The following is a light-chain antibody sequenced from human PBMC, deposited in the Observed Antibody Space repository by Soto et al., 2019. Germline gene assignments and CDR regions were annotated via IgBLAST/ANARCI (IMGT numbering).Light chain of an antibody. Sequence: IQLTQLPSSLSASVGDRVTITCRASQGVSSHLAWHQQKPGKAPKLLIYEVSTLQSGVPSRFSGSGSGTDFTLTISSLQPEDFATYYCQHLNGYPITFGQGTRLEIK. J-gene: IGKJ5*01. V-gene: IGKV1-9*01. CDR1: QGVSSH. CDR3: QHLNGYPIT. CDR2: EVS.